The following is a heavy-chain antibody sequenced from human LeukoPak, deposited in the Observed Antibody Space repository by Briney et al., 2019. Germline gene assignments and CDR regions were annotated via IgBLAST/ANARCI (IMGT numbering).Heavy chain of an antibody. CDR3: ARTVRERGVYGAFPN. CDR2: ISFDGSEE. Sequence: PGRSLSLSCAASGFTFSAYGLNWVRQAPGKGLEWVALISFDGSEEYYADSAKGRVTISTDNSKNTVYLQMDSLRTEDTAVYYFARTVRERGVYGAFPNWGQGTMVTVSS. CDR1: GFTFSAYG. D-gene: IGHD3-16*01. V-gene: IGHV3-30*04. J-gene: IGHJ3*02.